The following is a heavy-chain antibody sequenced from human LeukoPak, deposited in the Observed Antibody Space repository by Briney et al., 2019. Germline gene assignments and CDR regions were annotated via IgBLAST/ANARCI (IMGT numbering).Heavy chain of an antibody. V-gene: IGHV2-5*01. D-gene: IGHD3-10*01. CDR1: GCSFTTSGVA. CDR2: IYWHDDK. J-gene: IGHJ4*02. CDR3: THSGVWFGESSFDY. Sequence: SGPTLVKPTETLTLTCTFSGCSFTTSGVAVGWVRQPPGEALQWLALIYWHDDKRYTPSLESRLTITKDTSKKQVVLTMINMDPADTATYYCTHSGVWFGESSFDYWGQGTPVTVSS.